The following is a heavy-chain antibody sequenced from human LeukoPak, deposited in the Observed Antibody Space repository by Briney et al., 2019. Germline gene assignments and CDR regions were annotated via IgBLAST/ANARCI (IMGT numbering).Heavy chain of an antibody. CDR3: AQGFSSGWYPY. Sequence: GGSLRLSCAVPGFSVSSFGMSWVRQAPGKGLEWISAISLNGETTWYADSVKGRFTISRDNSKNTLYLQLTGLRAEDTAVYYCAQGFSSGWYPYWGQGSLVSVSS. J-gene: IGHJ4*02. V-gene: IGHV3-23*01. CDR1: GFSVSSFG. CDR2: ISLNGETT. D-gene: IGHD6-19*01.